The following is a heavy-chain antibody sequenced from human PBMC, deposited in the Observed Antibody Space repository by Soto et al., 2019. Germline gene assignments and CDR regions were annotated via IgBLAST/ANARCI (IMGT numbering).Heavy chain of an antibody. CDR2: ISDNGGST. CDR1: GFTFSSYA. J-gene: IGHJ4*02. D-gene: IGHD2-15*01. Sequence: PGGSLRLSCAASGFTFSSYAMSWVRQAPGKGLEWVSVISDNGGSTYYADSVKGRFTISRDNSKNTVYPQMNGLRAEDTAVYYCAKKRQTAAATDYWGQGTLVTVSS. CDR3: AKKRQTAAATDY. V-gene: IGHV3-23*01.